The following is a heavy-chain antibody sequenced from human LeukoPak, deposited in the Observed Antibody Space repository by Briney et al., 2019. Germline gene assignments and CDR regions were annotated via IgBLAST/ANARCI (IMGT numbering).Heavy chain of an antibody. D-gene: IGHD2-15*01. V-gene: IGHV3-23*01. J-gene: IGHJ5*02. Sequence: PGRSLRLSCAASGFTFSSYAMSWVRQAPGKGREWVSAISGSGGSTYYADSVKGRFTISRDNSKNTLYLQMNSLRAEDTAVYYCAKDVAATAWFDPWGQGTLVTVSS. CDR3: AKDVAATAWFDP. CDR2: ISGSGGST. CDR1: GFTFSSYA.